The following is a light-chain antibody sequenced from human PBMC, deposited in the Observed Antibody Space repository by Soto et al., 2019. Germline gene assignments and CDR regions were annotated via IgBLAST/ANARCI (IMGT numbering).Light chain of an antibody. CDR1: QSVSSTY. CDR3: QQYGSSPT. J-gene: IGKJ5*01. CDR2: GSS. V-gene: IGKV3-20*01. Sequence: EILLTQSPCTLALSPGERATLSCRASQSVSSTYLAWYQQKPGQAPRLLIYGSSSRATGITDRFSGSGSGTDFTLTISRLESEDFAVYYCQQYGSSPTFGQGTRLE.